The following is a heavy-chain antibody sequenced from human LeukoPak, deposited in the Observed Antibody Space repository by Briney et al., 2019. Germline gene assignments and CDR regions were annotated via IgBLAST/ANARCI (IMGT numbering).Heavy chain of an antibody. CDR2: IRSKANSYAT. CDR1: GFTFSGSA. V-gene: IGHV3-73*01. Sequence: PGGSLRLSCAASGFTFSGSAVHWVRQASGKGLEWVGRIRSKANSYATAYAASVKGRFTISRDDSKNTAYLQMNSLKTEDTAVYYCTRSHVSGYDFGYDYWGQGALVTVSS. CDR3: TRSHVSGYDFGYDY. D-gene: IGHD5-12*01. J-gene: IGHJ4*02.